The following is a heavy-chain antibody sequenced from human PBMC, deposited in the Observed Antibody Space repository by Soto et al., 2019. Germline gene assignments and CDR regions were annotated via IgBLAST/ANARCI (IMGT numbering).Heavy chain of an antibody. V-gene: IGHV3-15*01. CDR1: GFTFNTAW. CDR3: TAGSPFNY. Sequence: GGSLRLSCAASGFTFNTAWLTWVRQAPGKGLEWVGRIKGKPDGGATDYAALVEGRFMISRDDSQNTVFLQMNSLKTDDTAVYYCTAGSPFNYWGLGTLVTVSS. J-gene: IGHJ4*02. CDR2: IKGKPDGGAT.